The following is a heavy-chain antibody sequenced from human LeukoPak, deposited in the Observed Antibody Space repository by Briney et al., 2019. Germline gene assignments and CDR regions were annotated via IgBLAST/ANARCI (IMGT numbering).Heavy chain of an antibody. CDR2: ILTSGGT. J-gene: IGHJ4*02. V-gene: IGHV3-23*01. D-gene: IGHD3-10*01. CDR3: AADRIYADGLWDFDY. CDR1: GXTFSTYT. Sequence: PGGPLRLSCTASGXTFSTYTMSWVRQAPGEGLKWVSGILTSGGTYYADSVKGRFTISRDNSKNTLYLQMNSLRADDTAVYYCAADRIYADGLWDFDYWGQGTLVTVSS.